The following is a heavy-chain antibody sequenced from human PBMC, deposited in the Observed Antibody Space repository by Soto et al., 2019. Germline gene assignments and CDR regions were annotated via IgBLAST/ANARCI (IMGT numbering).Heavy chain of an antibody. CDR3: ARGSIWFGELLANWFDP. CDR2: IYYSGST. J-gene: IGHJ5*02. V-gene: IGHV4-59*01. Sequence: SETLSLTCTVSGGSISSYYWSWIRQPPGKGLEWIGYIYYSGSTNYNPSLKSRVTISVDTSKNQFSLKLSSVTAADTAVYYCARGSIWFGELLANWFDPWGQGTLVTVSS. CDR1: GGSISSYY. D-gene: IGHD3-10*01.